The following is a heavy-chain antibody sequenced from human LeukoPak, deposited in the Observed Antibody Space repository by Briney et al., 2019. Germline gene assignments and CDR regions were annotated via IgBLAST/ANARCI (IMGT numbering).Heavy chain of an antibody. CDR2: INPNSGGT. V-gene: IGHV1-2*02. CDR3: ASEYGSGSTGEKYFQH. CDR1: GYTFTGYY. J-gene: IGHJ1*01. Sequence: ASVKVSCKASGYTFTGYYMHWVRQAPGQGLEWIGWINPNSGGTNYAQKFQGRVTMTRDTSISTAYMELSRLRSDDTAVYYCASEYGSGSTGEKYFQHWGQGTLVAVSS. D-gene: IGHD3-10*01.